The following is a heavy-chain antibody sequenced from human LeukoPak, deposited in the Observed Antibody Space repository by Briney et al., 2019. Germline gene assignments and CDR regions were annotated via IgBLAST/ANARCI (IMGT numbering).Heavy chain of an antibody. CDR1: GGSISSYY. CDR3: ARARLDSSGRFDY. J-gene: IGHJ4*02. CDR2: IYYGGST. Sequence: PSETLSLTCTVSGGSISSYYWSWIREPPGKGLEWIGYIYYGGSTDYNPSLKSRVTISKDTFKTQFSLRLSSVTAADTAVYYCARARLDSSGRFDYWGQGTLVTVSS. D-gene: IGHD3-22*01. V-gene: IGHV4-59*01.